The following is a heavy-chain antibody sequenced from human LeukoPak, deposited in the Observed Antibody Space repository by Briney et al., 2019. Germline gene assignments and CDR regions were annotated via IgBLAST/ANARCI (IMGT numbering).Heavy chain of an antibody. CDR1: GFTFSSYG. J-gene: IGHJ4*02. CDR2: ISGSGGFT. Sequence: GGSLRLSCVASGFTFSSYGMSWVRQAPGKGLEWVSAISGSGGFTYYADSVKGRFTISRDNSKNTLYLQMNSLRAEDTAVYYCAKQEGVWYFDYWGQGTLVTVSS. V-gene: IGHV3-23*01. D-gene: IGHD3-16*01. CDR3: AKQEGVWYFDY.